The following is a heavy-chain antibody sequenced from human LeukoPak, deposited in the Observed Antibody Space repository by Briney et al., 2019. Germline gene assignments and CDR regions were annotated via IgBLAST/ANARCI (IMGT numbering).Heavy chain of an antibody. CDR3: ARGGYSNYIFNYYYYYMDV. J-gene: IGHJ6*03. Sequence: SETLSLTCAVSGGSISSNSYYWGWIRQPPGKGLEWIGSIYYSGSTYYNPSLKSRVTISVDTSKNQFSLKLSSVTAADTAVYYCARGGYSNYIFNYYYYYMDVWGKGTTVTVSS. CDR1: GGSISSNSYY. D-gene: IGHD4-11*01. CDR2: IYYSGST. V-gene: IGHV4-39*07.